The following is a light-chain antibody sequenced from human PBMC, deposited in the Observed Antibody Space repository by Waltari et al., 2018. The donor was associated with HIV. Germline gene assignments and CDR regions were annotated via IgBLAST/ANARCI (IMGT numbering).Light chain of an antibody. CDR1: NSDIGSYDY. V-gene: IGLV2-8*01. CDR2: EVT. J-gene: IGLJ2*01. Sequence: QSALTPPPSASGSPGQSVTLSCTGSNSDIGSYDYVSWYQLPPGKAPKLVISEVTKRPSGVSDRFSGSKSANTAFLTVSGLQAEDEADYYCSSFADRDGFYVLFGGGTRLTVL. CDR3: SSFADRDGFYVL.